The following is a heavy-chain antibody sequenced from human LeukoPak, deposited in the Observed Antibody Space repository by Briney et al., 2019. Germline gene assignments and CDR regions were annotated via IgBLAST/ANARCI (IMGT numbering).Heavy chain of an antibody. CDR3: ARDPVVVVPAATGGDY. J-gene: IGHJ4*02. D-gene: IGHD2-2*01. Sequence: PGGSLRLSCAASGFTFSTSGMNWVRQAPGKGLEWVSYISSSTNIIYYADSVKGRFTISRDNAKNSLYLQMNSLRAEDTAVYYCARDPVVVVPAATGGDYWGQGTLVTVSS. CDR1: GFTFSTSG. V-gene: IGHV3-48*04. CDR2: ISSSTNII.